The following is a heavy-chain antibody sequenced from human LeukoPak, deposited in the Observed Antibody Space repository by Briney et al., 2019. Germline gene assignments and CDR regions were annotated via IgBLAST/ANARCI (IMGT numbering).Heavy chain of an antibody. CDR2: INAGNGNT. J-gene: IGHJ4*02. V-gene: IGHV1-3*01. D-gene: IGHD6-13*01. CDR3: ARDLGYSSKQEGRYFDY. Sequence: RASVKVSCKASGYTFTSYAMHWVRQAPGQRLEWMGWINAGNGNTKYSQKLQGRVTMTTDTSTSTAYMELRSLRSDDTAVYYCARDLGYSSKQEGRYFDYWGQGTLVTVSS. CDR1: GYTFTSYA.